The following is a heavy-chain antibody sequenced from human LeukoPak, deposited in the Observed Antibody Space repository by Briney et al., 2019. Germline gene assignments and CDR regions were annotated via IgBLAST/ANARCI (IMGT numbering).Heavy chain of an antibody. J-gene: IGHJ5*02. CDR1: GASISSNSYY. CDR2: IYYNGSL. CDR3: ARLYYDSSGYYWFDP. D-gene: IGHD3-22*01. V-gene: IGHV4-39*01. Sequence: PSETLSLTCTVSGASISSNSYYWGWIRQPPGKGPEWIASIYYNGSLYYNPSLKSRVTLSVDTSKNQFSLKLSSVTATDTAVYYCARLYYDSSGYYWFDPWGQGTLVTVSS.